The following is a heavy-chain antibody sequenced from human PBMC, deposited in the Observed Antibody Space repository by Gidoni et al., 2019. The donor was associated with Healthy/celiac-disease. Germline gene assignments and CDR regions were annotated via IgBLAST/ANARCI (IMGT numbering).Heavy chain of an antibody. D-gene: IGHD3-10*01. CDR2: IYYRGST. Sequence: QVQLQESGPGLVEPSQNLSLTCTVAGGSISSGAYYWSWIRQHPGKGLEYIGYIYYRGSTYYNPSLKSRVTISVDTSKNQVSLKLRSVTAADTAVYYCARSPRELGFQPHNWGQGTLVTVSS. J-gene: IGHJ4*02. CDR1: GGSISSGAYY. CDR3: ARSPRELGFQPHN. V-gene: IGHV4-31*03.